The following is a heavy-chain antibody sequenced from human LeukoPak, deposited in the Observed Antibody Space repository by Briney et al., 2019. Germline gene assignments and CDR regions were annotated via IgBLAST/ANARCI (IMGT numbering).Heavy chain of an antibody. J-gene: IGHJ4*02. CDR1: GYPFTGYY. Sequence: ASGKVCCKASGYPFTGYYLHWVRQAPGQGLEWMGWINPNSGFTNYAQKFQGRVTMTRDTSISTAYMELSRLRSDDTAVYYCARLADCSSSSCRSFDYWGQGTLVTVSS. CDR3: ARLADCSSSSCRSFDY. D-gene: IGHD2-2*01. V-gene: IGHV1-2*02. CDR2: INPNSGFT.